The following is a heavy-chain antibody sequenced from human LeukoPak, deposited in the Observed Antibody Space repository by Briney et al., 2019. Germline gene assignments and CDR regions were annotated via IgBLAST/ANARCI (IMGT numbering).Heavy chain of an antibody. Sequence: ASVKVSCKASGGTFSSYAISWVRQAPGQGLEWMGGIIPIFGTANYAQKFQGRVTITADESTSTAYMELSSLGSEDTAVYYCARNFGDWQRWLQGSAFDIWGQGTMVTVSS. CDR3: ARNFGDWQRWLQGSAFDI. CDR1: GGTFSSYA. D-gene: IGHD5-24*01. J-gene: IGHJ3*02. V-gene: IGHV1-69*13. CDR2: IIPIFGTA.